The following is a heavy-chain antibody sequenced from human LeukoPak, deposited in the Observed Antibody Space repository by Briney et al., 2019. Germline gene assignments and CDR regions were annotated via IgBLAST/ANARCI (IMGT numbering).Heavy chain of an antibody. Sequence: SETLSLTCTVSGGPISSSSYYWGWIRQPPGKGLEWIGSIYYSGSTYYNPSLKSRVTISVDTSKNQFSLKLSSVTAADTAVYYCARGTWRGYSYGIDYWGQGTLVTVSS. CDR3: ARGTWRGYSYGIDY. CDR1: GGPISSSSYY. D-gene: IGHD5-18*01. CDR2: IYYSGST. J-gene: IGHJ4*02. V-gene: IGHV4-39*07.